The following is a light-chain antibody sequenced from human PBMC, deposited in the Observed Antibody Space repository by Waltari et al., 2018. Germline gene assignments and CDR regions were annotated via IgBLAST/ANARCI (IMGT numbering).Light chain of an antibody. V-gene: IGKV3-15*01. J-gene: IGKJ1*01. CDR1: QSVRSK. CDR3: QQNNNWPPWT. CDR2: GAS. Sequence: EIVMTQSPATLSVSPGERATLFCRASQSVRSKLAWYQQKPGQAPRLLIYGASTRATGSPARFSGSGSGTEFTLTISSLQSEDFAVYYCQQNNNWPPWTFGQGTKVEIK.